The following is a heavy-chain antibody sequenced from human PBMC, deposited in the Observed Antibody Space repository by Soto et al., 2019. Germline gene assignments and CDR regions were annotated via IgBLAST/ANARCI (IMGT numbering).Heavy chain of an antibody. CDR2: MSGSSSTT. Sequence: EVRLLESGGGLVKPGGSLRLSCATSGLTFSNYAMSWVRQAPGGGLEWVSSMSGSSSTTYYADSVRGRFTISRDRSKNTLYLQRSSLRAEDTAIYYCAKNQARELPRVIDFWGQGTLVTVSS. J-gene: IGHJ4*02. V-gene: IGHV3-23*01. D-gene: IGHD1-7*01. CDR1: GLTFSNYA. CDR3: AKNQARELPRVIDF.